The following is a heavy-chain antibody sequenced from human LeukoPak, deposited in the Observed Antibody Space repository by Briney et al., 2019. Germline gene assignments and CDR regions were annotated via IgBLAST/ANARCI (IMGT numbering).Heavy chain of an antibody. CDR2: ISSSASYI. V-gene: IGHV3-21*04. Sequence: GGSLRLSCAASGFTFSSYSMNWVRQAPGRGLEWISSISSSASYIYYADSVKGRFTISKDNAKNSLFLQMNSLTGEDTAFYYCAKGLGVQSLIVDALDVWGRGTMFTVSS. CDR3: AKGLGVQSLIVDALDV. CDR1: GFTFSSYS. D-gene: IGHD1-26*01. J-gene: IGHJ3*01.